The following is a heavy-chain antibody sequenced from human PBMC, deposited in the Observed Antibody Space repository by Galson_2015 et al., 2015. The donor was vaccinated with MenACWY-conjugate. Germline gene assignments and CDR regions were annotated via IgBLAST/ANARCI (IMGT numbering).Heavy chain of an antibody. CDR2: ISWDGGST. J-gene: IGHJ6*02. CDR1: GFTFDDYT. D-gene: IGHD5-24*01. CDR3: AKDIIADGYAPGMDV. Sequence: SLRLSCAASGFTFDDYTMHWVRHAPGKGLEWVSLISWDGGSTYYADSVKGRFTISRDNSKNSLYLQMNSLRTEDTALYYCAKDIIADGYAPGMDVWGQGTTVTVSS. V-gene: IGHV3-43*01.